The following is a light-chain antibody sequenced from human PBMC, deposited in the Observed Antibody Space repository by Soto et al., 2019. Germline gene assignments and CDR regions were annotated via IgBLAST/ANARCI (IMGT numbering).Light chain of an antibody. CDR1: RSVSSSY. V-gene: IGKV3-20*01. CDR3: QQYGSSPPYT. J-gene: IGKJ2*01. CDR2: GAS. Sequence: PGARATLSCRASRSVSSSYLAWYQQKPGQAPRLLIYGASSRATGIPDRFSGSGSGTDFTLTISRLEPEDFAVYYCQQYGSSPPYTFGQGTKLEIK.